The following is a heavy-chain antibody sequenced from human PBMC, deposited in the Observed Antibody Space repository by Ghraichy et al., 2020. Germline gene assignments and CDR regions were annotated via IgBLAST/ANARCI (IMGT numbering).Heavy chain of an antibody. CDR3: ARNFRDY. V-gene: IGHV3-74*01. Sequence: GGSLRLSSMTSRSEYHTSELQSRLRTPYAVLLWVSRINSDGTDTGYADSVKGRFTISRDNAKNTLYLQMNSLRIEDTAVYYCARNFRDYWGQGTLVTVSS. J-gene: IGHJ4*02. CDR1: RSEYHTSE. CDR2: INSDGTDT. D-gene: IGHD3-3*01.